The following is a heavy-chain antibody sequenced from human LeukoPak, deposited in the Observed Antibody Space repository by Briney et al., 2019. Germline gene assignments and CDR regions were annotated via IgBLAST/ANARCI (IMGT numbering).Heavy chain of an antibody. Sequence: ASVKVSCKASGYTFTGYYMHWVRQAPGQGLEWMGWINPNSGGTNYAQKFQGWVTMTRDTSISTAYMELSRLRSDDTAVYYCARNPLRYYYDSSGYYLGYWGQGTLVTVSS. CDR1: GYTFTGYY. V-gene: IGHV1-2*04. CDR2: INPNSGGT. CDR3: ARNPLRYYYDSSGYYLGY. D-gene: IGHD3-22*01. J-gene: IGHJ4*02.